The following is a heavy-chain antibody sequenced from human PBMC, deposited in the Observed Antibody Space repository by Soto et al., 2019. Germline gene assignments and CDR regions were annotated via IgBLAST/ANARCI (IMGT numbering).Heavy chain of an antibody. J-gene: IGHJ4*02. D-gene: IGHD3-16*01. CDR2: IKTKTDGGAT. CDR1: GFTFSNAW. V-gene: IGHV3-15*01. Sequence: GGSLRLSCAASGFTFSNAWMSWVRQAPGKGLEWVGRIKTKTDGGATDYAAPVKGRFTISRDDSKNTLLLQMSSLATEDTALYYCTNFSYDDLLGHYGLDYWGQGTLVTVSS. CDR3: TNFSYDDLLGHYGLDY.